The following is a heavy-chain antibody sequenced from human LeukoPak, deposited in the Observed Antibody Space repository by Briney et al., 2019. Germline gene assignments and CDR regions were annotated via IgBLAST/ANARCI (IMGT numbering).Heavy chain of an antibody. J-gene: IGHJ4*02. D-gene: IGHD6-13*01. CDR1: GGSISSGSYY. CDR2: IYTSGST. CDR3: AREDTGIAAAGIYYFDY. V-gene: IGHV4-61*02. Sequence: SETLSLTCTVSGGSISSGSYYWSWIRQPAGKGLEWIGRIYTSGSTSYNPSLKSRVTISVDTSKNQFSLKLSSVTAADTAVYYCAREDTGIAAAGIYYFDYWGQGTLVTVSS.